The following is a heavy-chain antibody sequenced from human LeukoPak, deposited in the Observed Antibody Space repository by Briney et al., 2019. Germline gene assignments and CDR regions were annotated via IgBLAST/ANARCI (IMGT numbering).Heavy chain of an antibody. V-gene: IGHV3-21*01. Sequence: GGSLRLSCAASGFTFSSYSMNWVRQAPGKWLEWVSSISSSSSYIYYADSVKGRFTISRDNAKNSLYLQMNSLRAEDTAVYYCARSRDSYYDYVWGSYFFTPPDYWGQGTLVTVSS. J-gene: IGHJ4*02. D-gene: IGHD3-16*01. CDR1: GFTFSSYS. CDR2: ISSSSSYI. CDR3: ARSRDSYYDYVWGSYFFTPPDY.